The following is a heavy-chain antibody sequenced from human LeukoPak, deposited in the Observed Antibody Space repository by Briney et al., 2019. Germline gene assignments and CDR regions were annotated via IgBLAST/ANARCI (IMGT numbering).Heavy chain of an antibody. D-gene: IGHD3-22*01. CDR3: AENYYDSSGYYSPVGY. Sequence: SVKVSCKASGGTFSNYAISWVRQAPGQGLEWMGGIIPIFGTANYAQKFQGRVTITTDESTSTAYMELSSLRSEDTAVYYCAENYYDSSGYYSPVGYWGQGTLVTVSS. J-gene: IGHJ4*02. V-gene: IGHV1-69*05. CDR2: IIPIFGTA. CDR1: GGTFSNYA.